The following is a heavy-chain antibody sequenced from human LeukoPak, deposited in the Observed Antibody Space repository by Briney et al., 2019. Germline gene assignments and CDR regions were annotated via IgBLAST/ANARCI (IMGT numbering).Heavy chain of an antibody. CDR1: GFTFSGSA. Sequence: GGSLRLSCAASGFTFSGSAVHWVRQSSGKGLEWVANIKQDGSEKYYVDSVKGRFTISRDNAKNSLYLQMNSLRAEDTAVYYCARVKHGYGDYVSSDAFDIWGQGTMVTVSS. D-gene: IGHD4-17*01. V-gene: IGHV3-7*04. J-gene: IGHJ3*02. CDR2: IKQDGSEK. CDR3: ARVKHGYGDYVSSDAFDI.